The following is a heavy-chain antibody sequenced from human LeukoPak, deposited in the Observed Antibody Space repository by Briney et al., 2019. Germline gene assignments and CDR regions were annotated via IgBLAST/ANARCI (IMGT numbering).Heavy chain of an antibody. V-gene: IGHV3-23*01. CDR1: GFTFSSYG. D-gene: IGHD1-26*01. Sequence: GGTLRLSCAASGFTFSSYGMAWVRQAPGKGLEWVSSVSGSGGSTHYADSVKGRFTISRDNAKNSLYLQMDSLRAGDTAVYYCATGRSSHDYWGQGTLVTVSS. CDR2: VSGSGGST. J-gene: IGHJ4*02. CDR3: ATGRSSHDY.